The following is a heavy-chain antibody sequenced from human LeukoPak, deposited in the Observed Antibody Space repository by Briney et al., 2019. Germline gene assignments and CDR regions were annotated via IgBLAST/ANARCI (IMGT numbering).Heavy chain of an antibody. D-gene: IGHD3-3*01. CDR3: ARDLKPNYDFWSGSAYNWFDP. V-gene: IGHV3-30*01. J-gene: IGHJ5*02. CDR2: ISYDGSNK. Sequence: HPGGSLRLSCAASGFTFSSYAMHWVRQAPGKGLEWVAVISYDGSNKYYADSVKGRFTISRDNSKNTLYLQMNSLRAEDTAAYYCARDLKPNYDFWSGSAYNWFDPWGQGTLVTVSS. CDR1: GFTFSSYA.